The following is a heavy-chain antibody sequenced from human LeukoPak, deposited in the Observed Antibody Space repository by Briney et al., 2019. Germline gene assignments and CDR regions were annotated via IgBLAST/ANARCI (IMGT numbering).Heavy chain of an antibody. D-gene: IGHD6-19*01. V-gene: IGHV3-23*01. Sequence: GGSLRLSCAASGFTFSSYAMSWVRQAPGKGLEWVSAISGSGGSTYYADSVKGRFTISRDNSKNTLYLQMNSLRAEDTAVYYCAKRAAIAVAAPSYFDYWGQGTLVTVSS. CDR2: ISGSGGST. CDR3: AKRAAIAVAAPSYFDY. CDR1: GFTFSSYA. J-gene: IGHJ4*02.